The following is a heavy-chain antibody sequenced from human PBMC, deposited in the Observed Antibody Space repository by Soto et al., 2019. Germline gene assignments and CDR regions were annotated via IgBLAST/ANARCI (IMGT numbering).Heavy chain of an antibody. D-gene: IGHD3-16*01. J-gene: IGHJ4*02. CDR2: ISYDGSNK. Sequence: QVQLVESGGGVVQPGRSLRLSCAASGFTFSSYAMHWVRQAPGKGLEWVAVISYDGSNKYYADSVKGRFTISRDNSKNTPYLQMNSLRAEDTAVYYCARERGTRFDYWGQGTLVTVSS. V-gene: IGHV3-30-3*01. CDR3: ARERGTRFDY. CDR1: GFTFSSYA.